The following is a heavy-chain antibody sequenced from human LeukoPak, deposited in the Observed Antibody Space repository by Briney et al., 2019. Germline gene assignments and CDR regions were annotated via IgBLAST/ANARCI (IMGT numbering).Heavy chain of an antibody. J-gene: IGHJ6*02. CDR2: IHYSGSA. V-gene: IGHV4-59*11. D-gene: IGHD1-1*01. Sequence: SETLSLTCTVSGGSISSQFWIWIRQPPGKGLEWIGYIHYSGSANYNPSLKSRVTISLDTSKNQFSLKLPSVTAADTAVYYCARDDLTGRYGMDVWGQGTTVTVSS. CDR3: ARDDLTGRYGMDV. CDR1: GGSISSQF.